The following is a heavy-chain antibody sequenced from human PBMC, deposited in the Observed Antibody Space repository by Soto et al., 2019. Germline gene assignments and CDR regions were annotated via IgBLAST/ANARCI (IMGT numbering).Heavy chain of an antibody. J-gene: IGHJ2*01. CDR3: ARTPGDYGDYVPSYWYFDL. D-gene: IGHD4-17*01. CDR2: ISSSGSTI. CDR1: GFTFSDYC. Sequence: PGGSLRLSCAASGFTFSDYCMSWIRQAPGKGLEWVSYISSSGSTIYYADSVKGRFTISRDNAKNSLYLQMNSLRAEDTAVYYCARTPGDYGDYVPSYWYFDLWGRGTLVTVSS. V-gene: IGHV3-11*01.